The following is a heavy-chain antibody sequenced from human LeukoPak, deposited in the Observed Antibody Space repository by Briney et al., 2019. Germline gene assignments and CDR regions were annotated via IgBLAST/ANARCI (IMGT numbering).Heavy chain of an antibody. V-gene: IGHV4-30-4*08. CDR3: ARYPYCSSTSCYCFDY. D-gene: IGHD2-2*01. J-gene: IGHJ4*02. CDR2: IYYSGST. Sequence: SQTLSLTCTVSGGSISSGDYYWSWIRQPPGKGLEWIGYIYYSGSTYYNPSLKSRVTISVDTSKNQFSLKLSSVTAADTAVYYCARYPYCSSTSCYCFDYWGQGTLVTVSS. CDR1: GGSISSGDYY.